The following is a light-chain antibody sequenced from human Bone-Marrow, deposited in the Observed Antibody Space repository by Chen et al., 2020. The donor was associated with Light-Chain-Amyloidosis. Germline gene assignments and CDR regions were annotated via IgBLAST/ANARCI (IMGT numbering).Light chain of an antibody. V-gene: IGKV3-11*01. J-gene: IGKJ4*01. Sequence: EIVLTQSPATLSLSPGERATLSCRASQSVARYLAWYQQKPGQAPRLLIYEASNRATGIPARFSGSGAGIDFTLTISSLEPEDFAVYYCLQRSDRPPLTFGGGTKVEIK. CDR3: LQRSDRPPLT. CDR2: EAS. CDR1: QSVARY.